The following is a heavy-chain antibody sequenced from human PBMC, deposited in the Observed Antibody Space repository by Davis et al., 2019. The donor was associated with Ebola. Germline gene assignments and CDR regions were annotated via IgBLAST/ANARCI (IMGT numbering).Heavy chain of an antibody. V-gene: IGHV1-46*01. CDR2: INPCGGST. Sequence: ASSVTVSCKASRYTFTSSYMHSVRPPPRQGLEWMGIINPCGGSTSYAQKFQGRVTMTRDTSTSTVYMELSSLRSEDTAVYYCARGTTVTHGTYVDYWGQGTLVTVSS. D-gene: IGHD4-11*01. CDR1: RYTFTSSY. J-gene: IGHJ4*02. CDR3: ARGTTVTHGTYVDY.